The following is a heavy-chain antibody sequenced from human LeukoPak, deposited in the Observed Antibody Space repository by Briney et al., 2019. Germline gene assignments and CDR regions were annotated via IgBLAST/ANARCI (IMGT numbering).Heavy chain of an antibody. CDR1: AYTFTTYD. D-gene: IGHD6-25*01. V-gene: IGHV1-8*01. CDR3: ARGVTAGVDF. Sequence: ASVKLSCKSSAYTFTTYDINWVRQATGPGLEWMGWMSHNSGNTGYAQKFQGRVTMTRDTSINTAYMELSSLTSEDTAVYFCARGVTAGVDFWGQGTLVTVSS. J-gene: IGHJ4*02. CDR2: MSHNSGNT.